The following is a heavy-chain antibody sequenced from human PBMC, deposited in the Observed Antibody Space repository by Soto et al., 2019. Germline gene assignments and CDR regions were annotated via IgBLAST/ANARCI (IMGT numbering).Heavy chain of an antibody. CDR2: IYLDDDD. CDR3: ARYHYGSVEGFDY. D-gene: IGHD5-12*01. Sequence: QITLKESGPTLVKPTQTLTLTCTFSGFALRATGESVGWIRQPPGKALEWLALIYLDDDDRYSPSLKNRLTMNMVASKKQVVLMMTNMDPRDTARHSCARYHYGSVEGFDYWGQGILVTVSS. CDR1: GFALRATGES. V-gene: IGHV2-5*02. J-gene: IGHJ4*02.